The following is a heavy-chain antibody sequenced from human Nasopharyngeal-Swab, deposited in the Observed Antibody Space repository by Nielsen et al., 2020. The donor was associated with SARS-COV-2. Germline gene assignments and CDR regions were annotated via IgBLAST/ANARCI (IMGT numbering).Heavy chain of an antibody. Sequence: ASVKVSCKASGYTFTSYGINWVRQAPGQGLEWMGWISTNNGATNYAQKLQGRVTMTTDTSTSTAYMELSSLRSEDTAVYYCATALSIAAAGSTWGYYYGMDVWGQGTTVTVSS. CDR3: ATALSIAAAGSTWGYYYGMDV. CDR1: GYTFTSYG. J-gene: IGHJ6*02. D-gene: IGHD6-13*01. CDR2: ISTNNGAT. V-gene: IGHV1-18*01.